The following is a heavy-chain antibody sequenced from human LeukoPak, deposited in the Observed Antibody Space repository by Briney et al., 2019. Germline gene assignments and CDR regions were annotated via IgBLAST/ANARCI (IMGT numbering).Heavy chain of an antibody. CDR2: ISYDGSNK. D-gene: IGHD2-2*02. CDR3: ARALGGYCSSTSCYSGPFDY. Sequence: PGGSLRLSCAASGFTLSSYAMHWVRQAPGKGLEWVAVISYDGSNKYYADPVKGRFTISRDNSKNPLYLQMDSLRAEDTAVYYCARALGGYCSSTSCYSGPFDYWGQGTLVTVSS. V-gene: IGHV3-30-3*01. CDR1: GFTLSSYA. J-gene: IGHJ4*02.